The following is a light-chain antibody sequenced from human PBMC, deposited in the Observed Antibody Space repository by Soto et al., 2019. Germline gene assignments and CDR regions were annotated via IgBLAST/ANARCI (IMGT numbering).Light chain of an antibody. CDR3: LQRSNWLT. CDR2: GAS. CDR1: QSVSSN. Sequence: EIVMTQSPATLSVSPGERATLSCRASQSVSSNLAWYQQKPGQAPRLLIYGASTRATGIPARFSGSGSGTEFTLTISSLEPEDSAVYYCLQRSNWLTFGGGTKVDIK. V-gene: IGKV3-15*01. J-gene: IGKJ4*01.